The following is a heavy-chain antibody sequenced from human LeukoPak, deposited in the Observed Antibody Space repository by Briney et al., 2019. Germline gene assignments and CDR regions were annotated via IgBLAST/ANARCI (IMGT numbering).Heavy chain of an antibody. V-gene: IGHV3-49*05. Sequence: KSGGSLRLSCTASGFTFGDYAMSWFRQAPGKRLEWVGFIRSKAYGGTTEYAASVKGRFTISRDDSKSIAYLQMNSLKTEDTAVYYCTRAGTTVVNLRYWGQGTLVTVSS. CDR2: IRSKAYGGTT. CDR1: GFTFGDYA. CDR3: TRAGTTVVNLRY. D-gene: IGHD4-23*01. J-gene: IGHJ4*02.